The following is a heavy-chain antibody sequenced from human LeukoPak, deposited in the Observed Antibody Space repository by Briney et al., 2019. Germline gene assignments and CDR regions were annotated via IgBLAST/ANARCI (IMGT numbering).Heavy chain of an antibody. CDR3: ARASVDYGDYRDY. D-gene: IGHD4-17*01. J-gene: IGHJ4*02. CDR1: GYTFTSYG. V-gene: IGHV1-18*01. Sequence: ASVKVSCKASGYTFTSYGISWVRQAPGQGLEWMGWISAYNGNTNYAQKFQGRVTITADKSTSTAYMELSSLRSEDTAVYYCARASVDYGDYRDYWGQGTLVTVSS. CDR2: ISAYNGNT.